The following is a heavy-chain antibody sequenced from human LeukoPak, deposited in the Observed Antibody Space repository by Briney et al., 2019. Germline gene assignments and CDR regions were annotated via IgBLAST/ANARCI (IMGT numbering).Heavy chain of an antibody. Sequence: ASVKVSCKPTGYTCTSCGISWVRRAPRQALGWMVWIGAYNGDTNHAQKFQGRVTMTTHTSTSTAYMHLSTLRSDDTAVYYCTRDHCSGDNCPSFDYWGQGTLVSVPS. V-gene: IGHV1-18*04. CDR1: GYTCTSCG. D-gene: IGHD2-15*01. CDR2: IGAYNGDT. J-gene: IGHJ4*02. CDR3: TRDHCSGDNCPSFDY.